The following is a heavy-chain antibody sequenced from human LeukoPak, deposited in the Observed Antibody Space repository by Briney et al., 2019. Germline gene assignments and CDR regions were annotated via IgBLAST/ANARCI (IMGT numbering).Heavy chain of an antibody. J-gene: IGHJ5*02. CDR3: ARLESYCGGDCYPDQFLT. CDR1: GVSITSSDFY. CDR2: ISYSGRT. V-gene: IGHV4-39*01. Sequence: SETLSLTCTVSGVSITSSDFYWGWIRQPPGKGLEWIATISYSGRTYYNPSLRTRLTISVDTSKNQFSLKLLSVAAADTAVYYCARLESYCGGDCYPDQFLTWGEGTLV. D-gene: IGHD2-21*02.